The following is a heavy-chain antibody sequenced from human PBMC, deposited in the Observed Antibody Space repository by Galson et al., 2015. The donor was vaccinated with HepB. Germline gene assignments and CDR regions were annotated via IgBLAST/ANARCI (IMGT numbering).Heavy chain of an antibody. CDR2: ISAYNGNT. CDR3: ARDRRRGIAAAGPDY. CDR1: GYTFPSYG. Sequence: SVKVSCKASGYTFPSYGISWVRQAPGQGLEWMGWISAYNGNTNYAQKLQGRVTMTTDTSTSTAYMELRSLRSDDTAVYYCARDRRRGIAAAGPDYWGQGTLVTVSS. J-gene: IGHJ4*02. D-gene: IGHD6-13*01. V-gene: IGHV1-18*01.